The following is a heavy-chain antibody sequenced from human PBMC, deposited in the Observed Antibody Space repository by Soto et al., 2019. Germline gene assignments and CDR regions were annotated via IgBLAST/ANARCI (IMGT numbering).Heavy chain of an antibody. Sequence: ASVKVSCKVSGYTLTELSMHWVRQAPGKGLEWMGGFDPEDGETIYAQKFQGRVTMTEDTSTDTAYMELSSLRSEDTAVYYCATDPRYCSSTSCPSGSLGYWGQGTLVTVPS. CDR1: GYTLTELS. CDR3: ATDPRYCSSTSCPSGSLGY. V-gene: IGHV1-24*01. J-gene: IGHJ4*02. CDR2: FDPEDGET. D-gene: IGHD2-2*01.